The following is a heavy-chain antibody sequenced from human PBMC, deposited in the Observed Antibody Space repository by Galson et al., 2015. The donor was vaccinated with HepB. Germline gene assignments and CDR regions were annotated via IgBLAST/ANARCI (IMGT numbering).Heavy chain of an antibody. D-gene: IGHD1-26*01. CDR3: ARIRSGSSEFVAFDI. Sequence: TCTFSGFSLSTSGMCVSWIRQPPGKALEWLALIDWDDDKYYSTSLKTRLTISKDTSKNQVVLTMTNMDPVDTATYYCARIRSGSSEFVAFDIWGQGTMVTVSS. CDR1: GFSLSTSGMC. J-gene: IGHJ3*02. V-gene: IGHV2-70*01. CDR2: IDWDDDK.